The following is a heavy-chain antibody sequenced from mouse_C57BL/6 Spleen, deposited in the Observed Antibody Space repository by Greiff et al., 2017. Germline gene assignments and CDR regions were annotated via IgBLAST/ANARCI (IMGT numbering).Heavy chain of an antibody. CDR2: IYPEDGDT. CDR1: GFNITGYY. CDR3: TTGGYCDCPYYAMDY. J-gene: IGHJ4*01. D-gene: IGHD2-4*01. V-gene: IGHV14-1*01. Sequence: EVQLVQSGAELVRPGASVKLSCTASGFNITGYYMHWVKQRPEQGLEWIGRIYPEDGDTEYAPKFQGKATMTADTSSNTAYLQLSSLTSEDTADYYGTTGGYCDCPYYAMDYWGQGTSVTVSS.